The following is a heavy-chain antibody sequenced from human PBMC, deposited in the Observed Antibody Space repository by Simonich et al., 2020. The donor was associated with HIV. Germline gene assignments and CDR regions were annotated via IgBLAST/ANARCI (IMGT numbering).Heavy chain of an antibody. J-gene: IGHJ6*03. CDR2: INHSGST. CDR1: GGSFSGYY. CDR3: ARGIPRNYYYFYYMDV. V-gene: IGHV4-34*01. Sequence: QVQLQQWGAGLLKPSETLSLTCAVYGGSFSGYYWSGIRQPPGKGLEWLGEINHSGSTNYNPALKSRVTISVDTSKNQFSLKLSSVTAADTAVYSCARGIPRNYYYFYYMDVWGKGTTVIVSS. D-gene: IGHD1-1*01.